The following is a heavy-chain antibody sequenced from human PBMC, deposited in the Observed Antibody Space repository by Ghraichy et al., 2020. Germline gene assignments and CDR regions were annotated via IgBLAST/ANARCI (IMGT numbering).Heavy chain of an antibody. J-gene: IGHJ4*02. D-gene: IGHD2-15*01. Sequence: GGSLRLSCEASGFTLSTYWMNWVRQVPGKGLVWVSRINSDGSGTTYADSVKGRFTIARDNAKNTLYLQMNSLRAEDTAVYYCVRLWYCSGGSCYDYWGQGTLVTVSA. CDR2: INSDGSGT. V-gene: IGHV3-74*01. CDR3: VRLWYCSGGSCYDY. CDR1: GFTLSTYW.